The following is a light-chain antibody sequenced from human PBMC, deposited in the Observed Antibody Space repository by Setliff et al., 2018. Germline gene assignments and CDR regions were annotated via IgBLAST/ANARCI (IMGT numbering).Light chain of an antibody. J-gene: IGLJ2*01. Sequence: ALTQPASVSGSPGQSITISCTGTSSDVGSYNLVSWYQQFPGKAPKLMIYEVSKRPSGVSNRFSGSKSGNTASLTISGLQAEDEADYYCCSYAGSRTYVIFGGGTKVTVL. CDR1: SSDVGSYNL. V-gene: IGLV2-23*02. CDR2: EVS. CDR3: CSYAGSRTYVI.